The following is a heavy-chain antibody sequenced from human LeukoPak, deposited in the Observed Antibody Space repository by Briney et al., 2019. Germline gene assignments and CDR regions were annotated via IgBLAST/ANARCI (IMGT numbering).Heavy chain of an antibody. D-gene: IGHD5-18*01. CDR3: ARDQARGFTYSYAFDI. CDR1: GYSFTGHY. CDR2: INPKSGGT. J-gene: IGHJ3*02. V-gene: IGHV1-2*02. Sequence: ASVKVSCKASGYSFTGHYMHWVRQAPAQGLEWMGWINPKSGGTNYAQKFQDRVTMTRDTSISTAYMELSRLKSDDTAVYYCARDQARGFTYSYAFDIWGQGTMVTASS.